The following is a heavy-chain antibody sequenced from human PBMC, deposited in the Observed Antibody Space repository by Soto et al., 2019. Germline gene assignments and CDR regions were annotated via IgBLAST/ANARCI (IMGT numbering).Heavy chain of an antibody. V-gene: IGHV1-69*13. D-gene: IGHD5-18*01. Sequence: SVKVCCTSSGGTFSNYSSSLVRQAPGQGLEWMGGILPIFGTANCSQKFQGRVTITSDESTSTAYTELSSPRSEDTAVYYCARVNGATAMVRGAFDLWGQGTMVTVSS. CDR1: GGTFSNYS. CDR2: ILPIFGTA. CDR3: ARVNGATAMVRGAFDL. J-gene: IGHJ3*01.